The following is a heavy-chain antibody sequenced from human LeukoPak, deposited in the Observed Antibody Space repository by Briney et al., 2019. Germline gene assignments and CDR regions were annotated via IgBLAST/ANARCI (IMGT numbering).Heavy chain of an antibody. D-gene: IGHD6-13*01. Sequence: GRSLRLSCAASGFTFSSYAMHWIRQAPGKGLEWVAVISYDGSNKYYADSVKGRFTISRDNSKNTLYLQMNSLRAEDTAVYYCASQVSSSWLYYYCGMDVWGQGTTVTVSS. CDR2: ISYDGSNK. J-gene: IGHJ6*02. CDR1: GFTFSSYA. CDR3: ASQVSSSWLYYYCGMDV. V-gene: IGHV3-30-3*01.